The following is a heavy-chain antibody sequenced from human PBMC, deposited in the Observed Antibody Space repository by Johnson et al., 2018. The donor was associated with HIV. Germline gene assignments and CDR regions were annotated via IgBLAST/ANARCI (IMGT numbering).Heavy chain of an antibody. V-gene: IGHV3-7*03. CDR1: GFIFSDHY. J-gene: IGHJ3*02. CDR3: AREGVGTTCPCDM. Sequence: VQLVESGGGLVQPGGSLRLSCAASGFIFSDHYMDWVRQAPGKGLEWVANIKQDESEKYYVDSVKGRFSISRDNAKNSLYLQMNSLRAEDTAVYYCAREGVGTTCPCDMWGQGTMVTVSS. D-gene: IGHD1-26*01. CDR2: IKQDESEK.